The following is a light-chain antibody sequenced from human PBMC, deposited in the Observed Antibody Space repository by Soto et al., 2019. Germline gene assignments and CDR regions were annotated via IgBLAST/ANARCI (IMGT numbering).Light chain of an antibody. J-gene: IGKJ4*01. V-gene: IGKV3-11*01. CDR1: QSVSSY. CDR2: DAS. Sequence: EIVLTQSPATLSLSRGQTATLSCRASQSVSSYLAWYQQKPGQAPRLLIYDASNRATGIPARFSGSGSGTDFTLTISSLEPEDFAVYYCQQRSNWPGLTFGGGTKVDIK. CDR3: QQRSNWPGLT.